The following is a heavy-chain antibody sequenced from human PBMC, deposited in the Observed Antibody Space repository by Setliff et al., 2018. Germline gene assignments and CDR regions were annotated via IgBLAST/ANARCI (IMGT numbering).Heavy chain of an antibody. Sequence: PSETLSLTCAVSGGSISSGGYSWSWIRQPPGKGLEWIGYIYHSGSTYYNPSLKGRVTISVDRSKNQFSLKLSSVTAADTAVYYCARDGITFGGVIADRGAFDIWGQGTMVTVSS. CDR2: IYHSGST. CDR3: ARDGITFGGVIADRGAFDI. V-gene: IGHV4-30-2*01. J-gene: IGHJ3*02. CDR1: GGSISSGGYS. D-gene: IGHD3-16*02.